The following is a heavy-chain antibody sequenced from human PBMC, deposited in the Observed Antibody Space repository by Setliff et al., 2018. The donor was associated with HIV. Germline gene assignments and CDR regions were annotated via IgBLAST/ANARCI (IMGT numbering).Heavy chain of an antibody. J-gene: IGHJ6*02. CDR2: IYYDANNQ. V-gene: IGHV3-33*08. CDR1: GFTFSDYG. CDR3: ARPYTVWVYGMDV. Sequence: HPGGSLRLSCAASGFTFSDYGMHWVRQAPGKGLEWVAFIYYDANNQYYADSVKGRFTISRDNAKNSVYLQMNSLRAEDTAVYYCARPYTVWVYGMDVWGQGTTVTVSS. D-gene: IGHD2-8*01.